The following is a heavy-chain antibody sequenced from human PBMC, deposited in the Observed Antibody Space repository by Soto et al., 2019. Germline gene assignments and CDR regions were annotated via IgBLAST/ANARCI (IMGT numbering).Heavy chain of an antibody. CDR2: ISYDGSNK. J-gene: IGHJ6*03. CDR3: AKVLGIAAAGPYYYYMDV. V-gene: IGHV3-30*18. D-gene: IGHD6-13*01. CDR1: GFTFSSYG. Sequence: PGGSLRLSCAASGFTFSSYGMHWVRQAPGKGLEWVAVISYDGSNKYYADSVKGRFTISRDNSKNTLYLQMNSLRAEDTAVYYCAKVLGIAAAGPYYYYMDVWGKGTTVTVSS.